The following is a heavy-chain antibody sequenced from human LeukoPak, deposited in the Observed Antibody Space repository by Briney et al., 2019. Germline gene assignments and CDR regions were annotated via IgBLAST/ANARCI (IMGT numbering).Heavy chain of an antibody. D-gene: IGHD3-10*01. V-gene: IGHV1-2*02. CDR1: GYTFTGYY. J-gene: IGHJ4*02. CDR2: INPNSGGT. CDR3: ARGSELLWFGEFWDY. Sequence: ASVKVSCKASGYTFTGYYMHWVRQAPGQGLEWMGWINPNSGGTNYAQKFQGRVTMTRDTSISTAYMELSRLRSDDTAVYYCARGSELLWFGEFWDYWGQGTLVTVSS.